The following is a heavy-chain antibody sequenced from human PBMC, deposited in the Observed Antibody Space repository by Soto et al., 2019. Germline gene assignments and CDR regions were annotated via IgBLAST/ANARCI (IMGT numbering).Heavy chain of an antibody. CDR1: GFTFTRYS. V-gene: IGHV3-21*06. Sequence: AGGSLRLSCAASGFTFTRYSMNWVRQAPWKGLEWVSSISSTTNYIYYGDSMKGRFTISRDNAKNSLYLEMNSLRAEDTAVYYCARESEDLTSNFDYWGQGTLVTVSS. CDR2: ISSTTNYI. J-gene: IGHJ4*02. CDR3: ARESEDLTSNFDY.